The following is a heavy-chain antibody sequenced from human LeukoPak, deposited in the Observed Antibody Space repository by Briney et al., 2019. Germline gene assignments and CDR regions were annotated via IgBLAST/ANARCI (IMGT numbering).Heavy chain of an antibody. D-gene: IGHD6-19*01. CDR1: GGSISSYY. V-gene: IGHV4-34*01. Sequence: SETLSLTCTVSGGSISSYYWSWIRQPPGKGLEWIGEINHSGSTNYNPSLKSRVTISVDTSKNQFSLKLSSVTAADTAVYYCARGRGFSSGWFSDYWGQGTLVTVSS. CDR3: ARGRGFSSGWFSDY. CDR2: INHSGST. J-gene: IGHJ4*02.